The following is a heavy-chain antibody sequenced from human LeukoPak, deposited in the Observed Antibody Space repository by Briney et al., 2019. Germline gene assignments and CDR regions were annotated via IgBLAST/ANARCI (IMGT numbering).Heavy chain of an antibody. CDR3: ARGPAASGYYDSRGRYGYFDY. V-gene: IGHV3-48*04. CDR1: GFIFSTYS. CDR2: ISSSGSTI. D-gene: IGHD3-22*01. J-gene: IGHJ4*02. Sequence: GSLRLSCAASGFIFSTYSMNWVRQAPGKGLEWVSYISSSGSTIYYADSVKGRFTISRDNAKNSLYLQMNSLRAEDTAVYYCARGPAASGYYDSRGRYGYFDYWGQGTLVTVSS.